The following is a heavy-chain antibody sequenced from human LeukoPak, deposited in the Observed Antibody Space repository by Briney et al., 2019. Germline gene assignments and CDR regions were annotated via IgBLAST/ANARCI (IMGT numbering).Heavy chain of an antibody. V-gene: IGHV4-34*01. D-gene: IGHD6-6*01. CDR1: GGSFSDYY. CDR3: AASSSSSGYFDY. Sequence: SETLSLTCAVYGGSFSDYYWSWIRQPPGKGLEWIGEINHSGSTNYNPSLKSRVTISVDTSKNQFSLKLNSVTAADTAVYYCAASSSSSGYFDYWGQGTLVTVSS. CDR2: INHSGST. J-gene: IGHJ4*02.